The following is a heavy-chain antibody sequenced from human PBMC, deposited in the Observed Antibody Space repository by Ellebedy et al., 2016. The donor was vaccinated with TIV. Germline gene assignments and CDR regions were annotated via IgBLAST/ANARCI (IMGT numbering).Heavy chain of an antibody. V-gene: IGHV1-18*01. J-gene: IGHJ6*02. CDR2: ISAYNGNT. Sequence: ASVKVSCKASGYTFTNYGISWVRQAPGQGLEWMGWISAYNGNTNYAQKLQGRVTMTTDTSTNTAYMELRSLRSDDTAVYYCARYRGAKISTILGVGDYGMDVWGQGTTVTVSS. CDR3: ARYRGAKISTILGVGDYGMDV. CDR1: GYTFTNYG. D-gene: IGHD3-3*01.